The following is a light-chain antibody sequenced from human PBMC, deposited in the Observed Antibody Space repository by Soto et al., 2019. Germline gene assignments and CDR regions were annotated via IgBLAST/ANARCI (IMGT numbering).Light chain of an antibody. Sequence: EIVLTQSPGTLFLSPGERATLSCRASQSVRSRYVAWYPQTPGQAPRLLIYGASSRATGIPDRFSGSGSGTAFTFTISRLEPEDLAVCSCQQYGYSPTFGGGTKVGIK. CDR2: GAS. V-gene: IGKV3-20*01. CDR1: QSVRSRY. CDR3: QQYGYSPT. J-gene: IGKJ4*01.